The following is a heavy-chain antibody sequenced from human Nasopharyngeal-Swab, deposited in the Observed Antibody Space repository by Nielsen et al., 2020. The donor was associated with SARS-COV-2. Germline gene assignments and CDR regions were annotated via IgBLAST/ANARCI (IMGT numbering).Heavy chain of an antibody. CDR2: INRDGSGT. Sequence: GGSLRLSCAGSGFTFSSYWMHWVRQAPGKGLMWVARINRDGSGTNYADSVKGRFTISRDNAKNTLYLQMNTLSAEDTGVYYCARDCDTATCYRSAADTWGQGTLVTVSP. CDR3: ARDCDTATCYRSAADT. V-gene: IGHV3-74*01. J-gene: IGHJ5*01. D-gene: IGHD2-2*01. CDR1: GFTFSSYW.